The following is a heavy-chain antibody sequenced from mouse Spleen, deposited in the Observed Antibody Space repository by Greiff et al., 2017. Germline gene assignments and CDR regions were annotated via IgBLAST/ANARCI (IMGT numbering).Heavy chain of an antibody. D-gene: IGHD2-10*02. CDR2: IDPENGDT. CDR3: NAPYGKAYAMDY. V-gene: IGHV14-4*02. CDR1: GFNIKDYY. Sequence: EVQLQQSVAELVRPGASVKLSCTASGFNIKDYYMHWVKQRPEQGLEWIGWIDPENGDTEYAPKFQGKATMTADTSSNTAYLQLSSLTSEDTAVYYCNAPYGKAYAMDYWGQGTSVTVSS. J-gene: IGHJ4*01.